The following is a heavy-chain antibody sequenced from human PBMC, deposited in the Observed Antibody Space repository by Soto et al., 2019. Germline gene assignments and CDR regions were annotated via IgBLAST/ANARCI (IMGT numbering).Heavy chain of an antibody. CDR1: GGSISTEGYS. CDR2: MFYSGST. Sequence: SETLSLTCTVSGGSISTEGYSWTWIRQHPGKVLEWIGHMFYSGSTSYNPSPKSRVTIXXXXSXNXFXPXXXSVPXADTALYYCARDTREEKASAGALDHWGQGTLVT. V-gene: IGHV4-31*03. J-gene: IGHJ4*02. CDR3: ARDTREEKASAGALDH. D-gene: IGHD6-13*01.